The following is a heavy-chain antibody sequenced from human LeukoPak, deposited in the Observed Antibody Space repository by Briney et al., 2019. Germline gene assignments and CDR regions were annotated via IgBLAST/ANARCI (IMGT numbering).Heavy chain of an antibody. CDR2: IWSDGSHN. CDR1: GFIFTTYG. V-gene: IGHV3-33*08. J-gene: IGHJ4*02. Sequence: PGASLRLSCAASGFIFTTYGFHGVRQAPGKGLEWVAVIWSDGSHNFYTDSVKGRFTISRDNSENTLYLQMSSLRVEDTAVYYCTRGQTTYYDYWGQGTLVTVSS. CDR3: TRGQTTYYDY. D-gene: IGHD1-7*01.